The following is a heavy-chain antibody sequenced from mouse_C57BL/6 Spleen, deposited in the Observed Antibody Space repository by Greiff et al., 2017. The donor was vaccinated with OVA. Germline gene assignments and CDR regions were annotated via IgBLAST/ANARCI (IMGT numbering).Heavy chain of an antibody. CDR2: INPNNGGT. D-gene: IGHD1-1*01. J-gene: IGHJ4*01. V-gene: IGHV1-22*01. CDR1: GYTFTDYN. Sequence: VQLQQSGPELVKPGASVKMSCKASGYTFTDYNMHWVKQSHGKSLEWIGYINPNNGGTSYNQKFKGKATLTVNKSSSTAYMELRSLTSEDSAVYYCARGDYYGSSYVDYAMDYWGQGTSVTVSS. CDR3: ARGDYYGSSYVDYAMDY.